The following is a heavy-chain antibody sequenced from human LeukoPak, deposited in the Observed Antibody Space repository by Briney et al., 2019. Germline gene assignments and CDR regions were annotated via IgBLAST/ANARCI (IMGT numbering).Heavy chain of an antibody. J-gene: IGHJ4*02. CDR2: IYYSGIT. V-gene: IGHV4-59*12. CDR1: GGSISNYY. D-gene: IGHD3-22*01. Sequence: PSETLSLTCTVSGGSISNYYWNYIRQPPGKGLEWIGYIYYSGITNYNPSLKSRVTMSVDTSKNQFSLKLRSVTAADTAVYYCARDQYYYDSSGYSPFDYWGQGTLVTVSS. CDR3: ARDQYYYDSSGYSPFDY.